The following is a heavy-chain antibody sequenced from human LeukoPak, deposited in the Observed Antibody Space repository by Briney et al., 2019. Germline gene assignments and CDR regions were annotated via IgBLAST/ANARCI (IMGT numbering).Heavy chain of an antibody. Sequence: ETLSLTCTVSGGSISSSSYYWGWLRQPPGKGLEWVSAISNEGGGTQYADFVEGRFTISRDNSKNTLFLQMSSLRAEDTALYYCAKGSSGYFADLWGQGTLVTVSS. CDR2: ISNEGGGT. CDR3: AKGSSGYFADL. CDR1: GGSISSSSYY. V-gene: IGHV3-23*01. J-gene: IGHJ5*02. D-gene: IGHD3-22*01.